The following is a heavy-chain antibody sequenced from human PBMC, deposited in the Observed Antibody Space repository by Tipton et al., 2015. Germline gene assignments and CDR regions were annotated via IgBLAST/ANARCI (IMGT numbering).Heavy chain of an antibody. J-gene: IGHJ4*02. Sequence: QLVQSGAEVKKPGESLKISCKGSGYFFTSYWIAWVRQMPGKGLEWMGIIYPGDSDTRYSPSFQGQVTISADKSISTAYLQWSSLKASDTAMYYCARHIRLGAYPGGIDYWGQGTLVTVSS. CDR2: IYPGDSDT. CDR3: ARHIRLGAYPGGIDY. CDR1: GYFFTSYW. V-gene: IGHV5-51*01. D-gene: IGHD3-16*01.